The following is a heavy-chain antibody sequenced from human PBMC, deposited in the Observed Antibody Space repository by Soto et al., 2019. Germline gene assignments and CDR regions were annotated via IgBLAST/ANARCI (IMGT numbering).Heavy chain of an antibody. V-gene: IGHV5-51*01. CDR1: GYSFTTYW. CDR3: ARPIAVAGPFFDY. Sequence: GESLKICCKGSGYSFTTYWIGWVRQMPGKGLEWMGIIYPDDSDTRYSPSFQGQVTISADKSISTAYLQWSSLKASDTAMYYCARPIAVAGPFFDYWGQGTLVTVSS. CDR2: IYPDDSDT. J-gene: IGHJ4*02. D-gene: IGHD6-19*01.